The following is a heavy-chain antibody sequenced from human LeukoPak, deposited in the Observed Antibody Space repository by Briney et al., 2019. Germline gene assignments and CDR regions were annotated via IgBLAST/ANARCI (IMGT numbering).Heavy chain of an antibody. CDR2: IYTSGTT. CDR1: GGSISNYY. Sequence: SETLSLTCTVSGGSISNYYWSWIRQPAGKGLEWIGRIYTSGTTHYNPSLKSRVTISVDTSKNQFSLNLSSVTAADTAVYHCARFSSIAAAFDYWGLGTLVTVSS. J-gene: IGHJ4*02. CDR3: ARFSSIAAAFDY. D-gene: IGHD6-13*01. V-gene: IGHV4-4*07.